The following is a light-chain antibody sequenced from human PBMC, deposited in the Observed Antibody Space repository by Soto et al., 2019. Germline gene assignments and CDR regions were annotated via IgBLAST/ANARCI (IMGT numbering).Light chain of an antibody. CDR1: QGISSY. CDR3: QQLNSDPLFT. CDR2: AAS. J-gene: IGKJ3*01. Sequence: IQLTQSPSSLSASVGDRVTITCRASQGISSYLAWYQQKPGKAPKLLIYAASTLPSGVPSRFSGSGSGTDFAITIRSLQPEDFATYYCQQLNSDPLFTFGPGTKVDIK. V-gene: IGKV1-9*01.